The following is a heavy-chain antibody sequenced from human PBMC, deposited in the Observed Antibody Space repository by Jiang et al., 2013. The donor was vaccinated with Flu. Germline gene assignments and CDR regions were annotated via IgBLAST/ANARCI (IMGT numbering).Heavy chain of an antibody. V-gene: IGHV4-31*03. J-gene: IGHJ5*02. Sequence: PGLVKPSQTLSLTCTVSGGSISSGGYYWSWIRQHPGKGLEWIGYIYYSGSTYYNPSLKSRVTISVDTSKNQFSLKLSSVTAADTAVYYCARDSQFRGVNNWFDPWGQGTLVTVSS. CDR2: IYYSGST. CDR1: GGSISSGGYY. D-gene: IGHD3-10*01. CDR3: ARDSQFRGVNNWFDP.